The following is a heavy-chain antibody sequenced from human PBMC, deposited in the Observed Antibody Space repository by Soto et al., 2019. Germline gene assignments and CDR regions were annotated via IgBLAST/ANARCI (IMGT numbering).Heavy chain of an antibody. CDR2: ISGSDGKT. V-gene: IGHV3-23*01. J-gene: IGHJ4*01. D-gene: IGHD2-15*01. Sequence: AGSLTLSCTTSGFCFASFAMTWVRQAPGKGLEWVASISGSDGKTYYADSDKGRFPIYGDTSRNALYRHINSQRGGDTAIYYCAKCSHLGYWGHGTRVT. CDR1: GFCFASFA. CDR3: AKCSHLGY.